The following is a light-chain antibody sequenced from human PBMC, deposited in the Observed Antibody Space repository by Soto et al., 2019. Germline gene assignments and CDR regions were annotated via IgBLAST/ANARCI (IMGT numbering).Light chain of an antibody. CDR2: DVS. J-gene: IGLJ2*01. CDR1: SNDVGGYNY. CDR3: SSYTSSTTVE. Sequence: QSALTQPASVSGSPGQSITISCTGTSNDVGGYNYVSWYQQRPGKAPTLMIYDVSNRPSGVSDRFSGSKSGNTASLTISGPQAEDEADYYCSSYTSSTTVEFGGGTKLTVL. V-gene: IGLV2-14*01.